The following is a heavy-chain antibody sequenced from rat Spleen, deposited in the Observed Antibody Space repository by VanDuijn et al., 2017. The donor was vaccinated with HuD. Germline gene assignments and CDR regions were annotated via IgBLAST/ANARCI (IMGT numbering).Heavy chain of an antibody. Sequence: EVQLVESGGGLVQPGRSLKLSCAASGFTFSDYNMAWVRQAPKKGLEWVATISYDGSSTYYRDSVKGRFTISRDNAKSTLFLQMDSLRSEDTATYYCSKWGDSGYFDYWGQGVMVTVSS. CDR1: GFTFSDYN. D-gene: IGHD4-3*01. CDR3: SKWGDSGYFDY. J-gene: IGHJ2*01. V-gene: IGHV5-7*01. CDR2: ISYDGSST.